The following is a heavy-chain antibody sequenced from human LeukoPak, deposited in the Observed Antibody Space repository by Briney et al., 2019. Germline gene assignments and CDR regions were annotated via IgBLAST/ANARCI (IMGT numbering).Heavy chain of an antibody. D-gene: IGHD4-17*01. CDR3: ARVTLRSPPWYFDL. J-gene: IGHJ2*01. CDR2: INPSGGST. CDR1: GYTLTELS. Sequence: ASVKVSCTVSGYTLTELSMHWVRQAPGQGLEWMGIINPSGGSTSYAQKFQGRVTMTRDTSTSTVYMELSSLRSEDTAVYYCARVTLRSPPWYFDLWGRGTLVTVSS. V-gene: IGHV1-46*01.